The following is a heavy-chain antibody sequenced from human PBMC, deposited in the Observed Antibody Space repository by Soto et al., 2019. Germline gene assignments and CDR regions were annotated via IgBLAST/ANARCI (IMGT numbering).Heavy chain of an antibody. CDR2: ISGSGGSA. D-gene: IGHD4-17*01. V-gene: IGHV3-23*01. Sequence: HGGSLSLSCAAAGFTFSSYGMSWVRQAPGKGLEWVSAISGSGGSAYYADSVKGRFTISRDNSKNTLYLQMNSLRAEDTAVYYCAKAPKTIYGDYPNWFDPWGQGTLVTVSS. CDR3: AKAPKTIYGDYPNWFDP. CDR1: GFTFSSYG. J-gene: IGHJ5*02.